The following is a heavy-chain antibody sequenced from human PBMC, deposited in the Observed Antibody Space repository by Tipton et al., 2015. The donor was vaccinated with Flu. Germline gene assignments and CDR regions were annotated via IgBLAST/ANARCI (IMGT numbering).Heavy chain of an antibody. V-gene: IGHV4-38-2*01. CDR2: IYHSGST. CDR3: ARAGDEQLVLG. J-gene: IGHJ4*02. Sequence: TLSLTCAVSGYSISSGYYWGWIRQPPGKGLEWIGSIYHSGSTYYNPSLKSRVTISVDTSKNQFSLKLSSVTAADTAVYYCARAGDEQLVLGWGQGTLVTVSS. D-gene: IGHD6-13*01. CDR1: GYSISSGYY.